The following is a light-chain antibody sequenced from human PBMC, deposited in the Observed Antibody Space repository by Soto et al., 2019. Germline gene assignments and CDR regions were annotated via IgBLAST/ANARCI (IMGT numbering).Light chain of an antibody. J-gene: IGKJ2*01. CDR3: PQYVSSPRT. Sequence: EIVLTQSPGTLSLSPGERATLSCRSSQRVSSTYLAWYQQRPGQSPRLLNYGASSKAPSIPDRFRGSGSGPDFTPTISRLETEEFAVYYCPQYVSSPRTFGLGTTLAIK. CDR1: QRVSSTY. CDR2: GAS. V-gene: IGKV3-20*01.